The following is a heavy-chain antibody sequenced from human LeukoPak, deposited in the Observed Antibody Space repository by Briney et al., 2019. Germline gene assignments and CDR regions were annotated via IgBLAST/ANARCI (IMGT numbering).Heavy chain of an antibody. Sequence: ASVKVSCKASGGTFSSYAISWVRQAPGQGLEWMGGIIPIFGTANYAQKFQGRVTITTDESTSTAYMELSSLRSEDTAVYYCARGGVGASKGAGVFDYWGQGTLVTVSS. CDR1: GGTFSSYA. CDR2: IIPIFGTA. J-gene: IGHJ4*02. D-gene: IGHD1-26*01. V-gene: IGHV1-69*05. CDR3: ARGGVGASKGAGVFDY.